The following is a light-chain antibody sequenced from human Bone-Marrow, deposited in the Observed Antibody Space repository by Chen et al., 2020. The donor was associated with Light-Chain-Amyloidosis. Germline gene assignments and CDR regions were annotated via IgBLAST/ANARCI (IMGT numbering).Light chain of an antibody. V-gene: IGKV4-1*01. J-gene: IGKJ2*01. CDR1: QTVLYTSNNKNF. Sequence: DIVMTQSPDSLAVSLGERATINCKSSQTVLYTSNNKNFLAWYQQKPGQPPKLLIYLASTRESGVPDRFSGSGSGTDFTLTISSLQAEDVAVYYCQQYFITPYTFGQGTKLEIK. CDR2: LAS. CDR3: QQYFITPYT.